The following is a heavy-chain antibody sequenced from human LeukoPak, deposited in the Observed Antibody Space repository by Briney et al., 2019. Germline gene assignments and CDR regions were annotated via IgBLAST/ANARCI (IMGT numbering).Heavy chain of an antibody. V-gene: IGHV3-30*02. CDR1: GYTFSSYG. J-gene: IGHJ4*02. CDR2: IRYDGSNK. Sequence: GGSLRLSCAASGYTFSSYGMHWVRQAPGKGLEWVAFIRYDGSNKYYADSVKGRFTISRDNSKNTLYLQMNYLRAEDTAVCYCAREYGGSYFFDYWGQGTLVTVSS. CDR3: AREYGGSYFFDY. D-gene: IGHD1-26*01.